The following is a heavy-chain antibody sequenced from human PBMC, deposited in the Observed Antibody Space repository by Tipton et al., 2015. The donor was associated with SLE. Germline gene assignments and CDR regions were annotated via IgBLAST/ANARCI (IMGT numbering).Heavy chain of an antibody. V-gene: IGHV3-23*03. CDR2: ISYRGGPT. Sequence: SLRLSCAASGLNFGIFGINWVRQIPGRGLEWLAISYRGGPTYYADSVKGRFTVSRDESTSTLYLQMDSLTGGDTAVYFCARDNWGSYDYWGQGTLVTVSS. CDR1: GLNFGIFG. CDR3: ARDNWGSYDY. J-gene: IGHJ4*02. D-gene: IGHD7-27*01.